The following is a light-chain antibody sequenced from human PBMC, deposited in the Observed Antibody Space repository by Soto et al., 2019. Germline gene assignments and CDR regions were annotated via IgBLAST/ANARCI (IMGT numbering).Light chain of an antibody. J-gene: IGKJ1*01. Sequence: DIHMRQSPATLSASVGDRVTMTCRASQSISSWLAWYQQRPGKSPKLLIYKASNLESGVPSRFSGSGSGTEFTLTISSLQPDDFATYYCQQYNSYSFGQGTKVDI. CDR2: KAS. CDR3: QQYNSYS. V-gene: IGKV1-5*03. CDR1: QSISSW.